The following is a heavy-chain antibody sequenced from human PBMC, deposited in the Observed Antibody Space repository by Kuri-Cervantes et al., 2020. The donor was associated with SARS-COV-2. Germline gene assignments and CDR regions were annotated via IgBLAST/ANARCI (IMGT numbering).Heavy chain of an antibody. CDR1: GFIVSSSY. Sequence: GGSLRLSGAASGFIVSSSYMSWVRQAPGKGLEWVSIIYAGGGTYYADSVKGQFTISRDISKNTVFLQMNRLRPEDTAVYYCARSCTYARCSECFQHWGQGTLVTVSS. D-gene: IGHD2-8*01. CDR2: IYAGGGT. J-gene: IGHJ1*01. CDR3: ARSCTYARCSECFQH. V-gene: IGHV3-66*02.